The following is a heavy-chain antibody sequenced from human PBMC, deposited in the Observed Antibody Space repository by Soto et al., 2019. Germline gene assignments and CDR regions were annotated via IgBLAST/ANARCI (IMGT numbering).Heavy chain of an antibody. J-gene: IGHJ6*03. CDR2: ISAYNGNT. Sequence: ASVKVSCKDSVYTFTSYVISWVRQAPGQRLERMGWISAYNGNTNYAQKLQGRVNMTTDTSTSTAYMELRSLRSDDTAVYYCARVGECSGSGNYYYCYYYMDVWVKGTTVTVSS. CDR1: VYTFTSYV. V-gene: IGHV1-18*01. D-gene: IGHD3-10*02. CDR3: ARVGECSGSGNYYYCYYYMDV.